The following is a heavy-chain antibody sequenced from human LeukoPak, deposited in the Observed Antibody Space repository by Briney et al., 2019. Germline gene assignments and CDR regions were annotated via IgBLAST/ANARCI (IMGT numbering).Heavy chain of an antibody. CDR3: ASDRLIAAAATGFDY. V-gene: IGHV3-7*05. CDR1: GFTISSYW. Sequence: GGSLRRYPAAYGFTISSYWMSWVRQAPGKGLEWVANIKQDGSEKYYVDSVKGRFTISRDNAKNSLYLQMNSLRAEDTAVYYCASDRLIAAAATGFDYGG. D-gene: IGHD6-25*01. J-gene: IGHJ4*01. CDR2: IKQDGSEK.